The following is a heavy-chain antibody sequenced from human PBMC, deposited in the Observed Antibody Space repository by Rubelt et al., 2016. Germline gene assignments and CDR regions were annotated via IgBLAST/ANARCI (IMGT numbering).Heavy chain of an antibody. J-gene: IGHJ5*02. D-gene: IGHD5-18*01. CDR2: IHYSGST. CDR3: ARFTYTYGYDWIDP. V-gene: IGHV4-59*01. CDR1: TASIGGYY. Sequence: QVQLQESGPGLVKPAETLSLTCSFSTASIGGYYWSWLRQPPGEGLEWIGSIHYSGSTKYKPSLNSRVTMSVDTSNNQFSLKLSSVTAADTAVYYCARFTYTYGYDWIDPWGQGTLVTVSS.